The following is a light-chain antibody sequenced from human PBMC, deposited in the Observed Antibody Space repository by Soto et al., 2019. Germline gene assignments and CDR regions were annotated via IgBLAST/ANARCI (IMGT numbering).Light chain of an antibody. J-gene: IGLJ1*01. CDR1: TGAVTSGHY. CDR3: LLSYGGAYV. V-gene: IGLV7-46*01. Sequence: QTVVTQEPSLTVSPGGTVTLTCGSSTGAVTSGHYPYWFQQQPGQPPKTLIYDTSYKHSWAPARFSGSLLGGKAALTLSGAQPEDEAEYYCLLSYGGAYVFGTGTQLTVL. CDR2: DTS.